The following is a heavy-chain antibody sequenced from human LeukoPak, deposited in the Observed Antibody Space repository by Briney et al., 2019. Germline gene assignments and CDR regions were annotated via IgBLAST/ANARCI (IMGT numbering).Heavy chain of an antibody. CDR3: AREVVAQQWLYFDY. D-gene: IGHD6-19*01. J-gene: IGHJ4*02. CDR1: GGSFSGYY. Sequence: PSETLSLTCAVYGGSFSGYYWSWIRQPPVKGLEWIGEINHSGSTNYNPSLKSRVTISVDTSKNQFSLKLSSVTAADTAVYYCAREVVAQQWLYFDYWGQGTLVTVSS. CDR2: INHSGST. V-gene: IGHV4-34*01.